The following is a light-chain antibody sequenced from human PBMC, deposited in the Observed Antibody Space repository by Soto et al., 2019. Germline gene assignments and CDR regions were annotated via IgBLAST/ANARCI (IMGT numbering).Light chain of an antibody. CDR1: QSISTW. CDR2: DAS. V-gene: IGKV1-5*01. CDR3: QQYNSYSRT. Sequence: DIQMTQSPSTLSASVGDTVTITCRASQSISTWLAWYHQKPGKAPKLLIYDASSLESGVPSRFSGSGSGTEFTLTISSLQPDDFATYYCQQYNSYSRTFGQGTKVDIK. J-gene: IGKJ1*01.